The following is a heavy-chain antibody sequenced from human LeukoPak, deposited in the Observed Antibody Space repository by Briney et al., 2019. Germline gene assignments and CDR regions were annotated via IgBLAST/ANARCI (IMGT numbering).Heavy chain of an antibody. J-gene: IGHJ4*02. Sequence: HPGGSLRLSCAASGFTFRSYAMSWVRRAPGKGLEWVSAISGSGGSTYSADSVKGRFTISRDNSKNTLYLQMNSLRAEDTAVYYCAKDGGDYYDSSGYIDYWGQGTLVTVSS. CDR2: ISGSGGST. CDR1: GFTFRSYA. CDR3: AKDGGDYYDSSGYIDY. D-gene: IGHD3-22*01. V-gene: IGHV3-23*01.